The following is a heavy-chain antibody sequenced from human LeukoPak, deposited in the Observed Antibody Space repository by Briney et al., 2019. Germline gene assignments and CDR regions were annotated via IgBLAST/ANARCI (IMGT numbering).Heavy chain of an antibody. D-gene: IGHD6-13*01. CDR2: INPNSGGT. CDR3: ARVGGIAAAGKNWFDP. V-gene: IGHV1-2*02. CDR1: GYTFTGYY. Sequence: GASVKVSCKASGYTFTGYYMHWVRQAPGQGLEWMGWINPNSGGTNYAQKFQGRVTMTRDTSISTAYMELSRLRSDDTAVYYCARVGGIAAAGKNWFDPWGQGTLVTVSS. J-gene: IGHJ5*02.